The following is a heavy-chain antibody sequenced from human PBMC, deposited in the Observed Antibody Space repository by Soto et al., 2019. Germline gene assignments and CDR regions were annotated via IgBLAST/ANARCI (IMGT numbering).Heavy chain of an antibody. CDR2: IIPILGIA. J-gene: IGHJ4*02. CDR3: ARDCSGGSCYLYDFDY. CDR1: GGTFSSYT. D-gene: IGHD2-15*01. V-gene: IGHV1-69*08. Sequence: QVQLVQSGAEVKKPGSSVKVSCKASGGTFSSYTISWVRQAPGQGLEWMGRIIPILGIANSAQKFQGRVTITADKSTSTAYMELSSLRSEDTAVYYCARDCSGGSCYLYDFDYWGQGTLVTVSS.